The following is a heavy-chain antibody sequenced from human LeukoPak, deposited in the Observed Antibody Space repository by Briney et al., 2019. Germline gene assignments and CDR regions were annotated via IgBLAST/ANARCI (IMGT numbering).Heavy chain of an antibody. V-gene: IGHV3-30*04. CDR3: ARGIEVGSGYMDV. D-gene: IGHD3-22*01. CDR1: AFTFSSYA. Sequence: GGSLRLSCPASAFTFSSYAMHWVRQAPGKGLEWVAVISSDGSNRYYADSVRGRFTISRDTSKNTLYLQMNSLRAEDTAVYYCARGIEVGSGYMDVWGKGTTVTISS. CDR2: ISSDGSNR. J-gene: IGHJ6*03.